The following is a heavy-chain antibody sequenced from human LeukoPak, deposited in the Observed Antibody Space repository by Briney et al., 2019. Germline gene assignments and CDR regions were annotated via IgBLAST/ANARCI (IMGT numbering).Heavy chain of an antibody. D-gene: IGHD3-10*01. CDR3: ARVRLYQSRVRGVTIPYYFDS. CDR1: GGSISSGGYS. Sequence: SQTLSLTCAVSGGSISSGGYSWSWIRQPPGKGLEWIGYIYHSGSTYYNPSLKSRVTISVDRSKNQFSLKLSSVTAADTAVCYCARVRLYQSRVRGVTIPYYFDSWGQGTRVTVS. J-gene: IGHJ4*02. CDR2: IYHSGST. V-gene: IGHV4-30-2*01.